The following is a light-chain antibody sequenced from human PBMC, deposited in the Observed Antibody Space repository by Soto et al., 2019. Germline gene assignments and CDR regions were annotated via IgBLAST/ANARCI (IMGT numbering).Light chain of an antibody. V-gene: IGLV2-11*01. CDR2: DVI. Sequence: QSALTQPRSVSGSPGQSVTISCTGTSSDVGGYNYVSWYQQHPGKAPKVMIYDVIKRPSGVPDRFSGSKSGNTASLTISRLQAEDEADYYCCSYAGSYSVVFGGGTKLTVL. CDR1: SSDVGGYNY. J-gene: IGLJ2*01. CDR3: CSYAGSYSVV.